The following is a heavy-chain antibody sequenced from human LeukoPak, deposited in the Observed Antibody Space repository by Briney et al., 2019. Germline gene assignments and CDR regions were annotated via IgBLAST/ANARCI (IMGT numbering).Heavy chain of an antibody. CDR2: ITQSGRD. CDR3: ARSPDRLRMDV. V-gene: IGHV4-34*01. Sequence: SETLSLTRAVYGGSLSGYSWSWIRQPPGKGLEWIGHITQSGRDNYNPSLESRVTISVDSSKNQFSLSLRSVTAADTAVYYCARSPDRLRMDVWGQGTTVTVSS. J-gene: IGHJ6*02. CDR1: GGSLSGYS.